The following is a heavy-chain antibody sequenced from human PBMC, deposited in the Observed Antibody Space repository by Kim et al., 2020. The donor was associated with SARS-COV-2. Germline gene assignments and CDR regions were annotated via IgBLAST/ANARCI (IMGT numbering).Heavy chain of an antibody. CDR3: ARGSGGPGIASWFDP. D-gene: IGHD6-13*01. V-gene: IGHV1-69*13. CDR2: IIPIFGTA. J-gene: IGHJ5*02. Sequence: SVKVSCKASGGTFSSYTINWVRQAPGQGLEWMGGIIPIFGTANYAQKFQGRVTITADESTSTAYMELSSLRSEDTAVYYCARGSGGPGIASWFDPWGQGTQVTVSS. CDR1: GGTFSSYT.